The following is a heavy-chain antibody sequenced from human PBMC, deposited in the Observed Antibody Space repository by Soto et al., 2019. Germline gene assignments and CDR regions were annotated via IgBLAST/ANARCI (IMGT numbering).Heavy chain of an antibody. V-gene: IGHV3-48*02. Sequence: EVQLVESGGGLVQPGGSLRLSCAASGFTFSSYSMNWVRQAPGKGLEWVSYISSSSSTIYYADSVKGRFTISRDNAKNLLHLQKNLRKDENTAVYYAGGEREYCSSTSYYYYYYGMDVWGQGTTVTVSS. J-gene: IGHJ6*02. CDR2: ISSSSSTI. CDR3: GGEREYCSSTSYYYYYYGMDV. CDR1: GFTFSSYS. D-gene: IGHD2-2*01.